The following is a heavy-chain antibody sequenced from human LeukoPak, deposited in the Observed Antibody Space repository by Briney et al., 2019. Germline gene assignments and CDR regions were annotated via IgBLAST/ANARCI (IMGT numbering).Heavy chain of an antibody. V-gene: IGHV1-69*05. Sequence: SVKVSCKASGYTFTSYDINWVRQAPGQGLEWMGGIIPIFGTANYAQKFQGRVTITTDESTSTAYMELSSLRSEDTAVYYCARPYLQYCGGDCSFGYWGQGTLVTVSS. D-gene: IGHD2-21*02. CDR2: IIPIFGTA. J-gene: IGHJ4*02. CDR3: ARPYLQYCGGDCSFGY. CDR1: GYTFTSYD.